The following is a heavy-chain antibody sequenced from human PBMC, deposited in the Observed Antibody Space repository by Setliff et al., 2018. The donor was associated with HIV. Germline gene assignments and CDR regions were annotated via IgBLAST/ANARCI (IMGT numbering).Heavy chain of an antibody. V-gene: IGHV1-46*02. D-gene: IGHD6-13*01. CDR1: GYSFNSYY. Sequence: ASVKVSCKASGYSFNSYYVHWVRQAPGQGLEWMGIVNPRGGKANYAQRFHGRLTVTTDTSTSTVYMELRLLTSDDTAIYYCAREGHVATPGSSEFDPWGQGTLVTVSS. J-gene: IGHJ5*02. CDR3: AREGHVATPGSSEFDP. CDR2: VNPRGGKA.